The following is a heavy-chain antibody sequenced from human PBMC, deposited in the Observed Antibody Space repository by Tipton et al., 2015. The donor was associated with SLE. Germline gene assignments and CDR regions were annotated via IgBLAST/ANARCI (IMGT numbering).Heavy chain of an antibody. CDR2: INPNTGGT. Sequence: QLVQSGAEMKEPGASVKVSCKASGYTFTGYYMHWVRQAPGQGLEWMGRINPNTGGTNYAQKFQGRVTMTRDTSIRTAYMELSSLRSDDTAVYYCARERELTSRFLDYWGQGALVTVSS. V-gene: IGHV1-2*06. CDR1: GYTFTGYY. D-gene: IGHD1-26*01. CDR3: ARERELTSRFLDY. J-gene: IGHJ4*02.